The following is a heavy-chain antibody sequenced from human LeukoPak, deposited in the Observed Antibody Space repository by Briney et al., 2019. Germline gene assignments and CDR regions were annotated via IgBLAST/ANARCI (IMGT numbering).Heavy chain of an antibody. CDR3: ASGYDSYYYYYYMDV. CDR1: GGSISSSNW. D-gene: IGHD5-12*01. Sequence: PSETLSLTCAVSGGSISSSNWWSWVRQPPGKGLEWIGEIYHSGSINYSPSLKSRVTISVDKSNNQFSLKLSSVTAADTAVYYCASGYDSYYYYYYMDVWGKGTTVTVSS. J-gene: IGHJ6*03. CDR2: IYHSGSI. V-gene: IGHV4-4*02.